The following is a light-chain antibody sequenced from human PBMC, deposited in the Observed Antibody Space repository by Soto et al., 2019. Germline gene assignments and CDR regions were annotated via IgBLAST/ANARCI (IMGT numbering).Light chain of an antibody. CDR1: QSVSSSY. V-gene: IGKV3-20*01. CDR3: HQYSGTPYT. Sequence: EIVLTQSPGTLSLSPGERATLSCRASQSVSSSYLAWYQQKPGQAPRLLIYGASSRATGIPDRFSGSGSGTDFTLTISSLQAEDVALYYCHQYSGTPYTFGQGTKLQIK. CDR2: GAS. J-gene: IGKJ2*01.